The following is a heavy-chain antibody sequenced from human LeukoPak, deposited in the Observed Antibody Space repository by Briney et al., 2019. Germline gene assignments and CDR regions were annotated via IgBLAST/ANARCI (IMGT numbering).Heavy chain of an antibody. V-gene: IGHV1-2*02. Sequence: ASVKVSCKASGYTFTGYYMHWVRQAPGQGLEWMGWINPNSGGTNYAQKFQGRVTMTRDTSISTAYMELSRLRSDDTAVYYCARNHDYGGNSEYFQHWGQGTLVTVSS. CDR3: ARNHDYGGNSEYFQH. D-gene: IGHD4-23*01. CDR2: INPNSGGT. CDR1: GYTFTGYY. J-gene: IGHJ1*01.